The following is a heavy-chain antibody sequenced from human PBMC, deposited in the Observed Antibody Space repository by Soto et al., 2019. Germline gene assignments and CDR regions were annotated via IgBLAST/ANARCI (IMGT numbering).Heavy chain of an antibody. J-gene: IGHJ6*02. CDR1: GYTFTSYG. D-gene: IGHD1-20*01. Sequence: QVQLVQSGAEVKKPGASVKVSCKASGYTFTSYGISWVRQAPGQGLEWMGWISAYNGNTNYAQKLQGRVTMTTDTSPSTAYMGLRSLRSDDTAVYYCARGRAITGNPYYYYGMDVWGQGTTVTVSS. CDR2: ISAYNGNT. CDR3: ARGRAITGNPYYYYGMDV. V-gene: IGHV1-18*04.